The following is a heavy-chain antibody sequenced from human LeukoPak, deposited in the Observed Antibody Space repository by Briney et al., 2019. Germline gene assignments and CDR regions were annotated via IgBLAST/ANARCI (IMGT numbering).Heavy chain of an antibody. CDR2: TFYRSKWYN. Sequence: SQTLSLTCAISGDSVSSHSAAWNWIRQSPSRGLEWLGRTFYRSKWYNEYAESVKSRTTINPDTSRNQFSLQLNSVLPEDTAVYYCARLSRGGEIGDWYFDLWGRGTLVTVSS. CDR1: GDSVSSHSAA. CDR3: ARLSRGGEIGDWYFDL. J-gene: IGHJ2*01. V-gene: IGHV6-1*01. D-gene: IGHD2-21*01.